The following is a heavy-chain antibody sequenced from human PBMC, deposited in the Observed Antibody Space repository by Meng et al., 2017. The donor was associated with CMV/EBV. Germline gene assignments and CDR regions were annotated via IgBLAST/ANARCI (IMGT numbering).Heavy chain of an antibody. CDR2: ISYDGSNK. CDR1: GFTFSSYA. V-gene: IGHV3-30*04. D-gene: IGHD6-13*01. J-gene: IGHJ4*02. Sequence: LSCAASGFTFSSYAMHWVRQAPGKGLEWVAVISYDGSNKYYADSVKGRFTISRDNSKNTLYLQTNSLRAEDTAVYYCARGQAAAGTVYWGQGTLVTVSS. CDR3: ARGQAAAGTVY.